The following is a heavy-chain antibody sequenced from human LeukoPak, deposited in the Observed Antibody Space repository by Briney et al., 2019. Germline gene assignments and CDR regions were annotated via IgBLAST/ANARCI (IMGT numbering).Heavy chain of an antibody. V-gene: IGHV4-59*11. CDR2: VYYIART. J-gene: IGHJ3*02. D-gene: IGHD3-22*01. CDR3: ARLLDYDSSGDPDTFDM. Sequence: PSETLSLTCTLSVGSSHYCSWIRQPPGKPLEWIGFVYYIARTGYNPSLQSRLTISADTSKNHFSLKLTSVTAADTAVYFCARLLDYDSSGDPDTFDMWGKGIMVTVSS. CDR1: VGSSHY.